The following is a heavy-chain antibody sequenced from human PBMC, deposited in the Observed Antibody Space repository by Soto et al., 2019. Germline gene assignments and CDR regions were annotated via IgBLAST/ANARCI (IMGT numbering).Heavy chain of an antibody. V-gene: IGHV3-30-3*01. D-gene: IGHD2-15*01. CDR3: ARGMDYWVHGMDV. CDR1: GFTFSSYA. Sequence: GGSLRLSCAASGFTFSSYAMHWVRQAPGKGLEWVAVISYDGSNKYYADSVKGRFTISRDNSKNTLYLQMNSLRAEDTAVYYCARGMDYWVHGMDVWGQGTTVTVSS. J-gene: IGHJ6*02. CDR2: ISYDGSNK.